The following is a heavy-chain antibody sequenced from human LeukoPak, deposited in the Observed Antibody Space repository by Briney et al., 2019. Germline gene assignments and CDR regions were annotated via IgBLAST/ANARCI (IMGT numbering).Heavy chain of an antibody. D-gene: IGHD3-3*01. CDR2: IPYDGSNK. CDR3: AKDRDFWSGYRYYFDY. Sequence: GGSLRLSCAASGFTFSSYGMYWVRQAPGKGLEWVAVIPYDGSNKYYADSVKGRFTISRDNSKNTLYLQMNSLRAEDTAVYYCAKDRDFWSGYRYYFDYWGQGTLVTVS. V-gene: IGHV3-30*18. CDR1: GFTFSSYG. J-gene: IGHJ4*02.